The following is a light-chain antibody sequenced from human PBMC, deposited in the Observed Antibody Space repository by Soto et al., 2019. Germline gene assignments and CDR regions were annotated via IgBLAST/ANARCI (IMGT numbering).Light chain of an antibody. CDR2: GAS. CDR1: QNIRTF. CDR3: QQHSHWPPWT. Sequence: EVVLTQSPATLSLSPGERATLSCRASQNIRTFLDWYQQKPGQAPRLLIYGASNRATGIPARFGGSGSGTDFTLTISSLESEDFVVYYCQQHSHWPPWTFGQGTRVEI. V-gene: IGKV3-11*01. J-gene: IGKJ1*01.